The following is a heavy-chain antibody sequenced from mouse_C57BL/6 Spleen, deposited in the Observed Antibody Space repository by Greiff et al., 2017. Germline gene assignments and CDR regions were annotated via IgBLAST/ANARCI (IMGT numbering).Heavy chain of an antibody. Sequence: EVQLQQSGPELVKPGASVKMSCTASGYTFTDYNMHWVKQSHGKSLEWIGYINPNNGGTSYNQKFKGKATLTVNKSSSTAYMELRSLTSEDSAVYYCARNGMTTVVATSWGQGTTRTVSS. D-gene: IGHD1-1*01. J-gene: IGHJ2*01. CDR2: INPNNGGT. CDR3: ARNGMTTVVATS. V-gene: IGHV1-22*01. CDR1: GYTFTDYN.